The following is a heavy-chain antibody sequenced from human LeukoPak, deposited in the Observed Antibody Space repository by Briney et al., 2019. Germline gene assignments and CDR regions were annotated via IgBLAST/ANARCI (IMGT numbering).Heavy chain of an antibody. CDR3: AGSIAVAGEIDY. V-gene: IGHV1-69*13. CDR2: IIPIFGTA. D-gene: IGHD6-19*01. Sequence: ASVKVSCKASGGTFSSYAISWVRQAPGQGLEWMGGIIPIFGTANYAQKFQGRVTITADESTSTAYMELSSLRSEDTAVYYCAGSIAVAGEIDYWGQGTLVTVSS. CDR1: GGTFSSYA. J-gene: IGHJ4*02.